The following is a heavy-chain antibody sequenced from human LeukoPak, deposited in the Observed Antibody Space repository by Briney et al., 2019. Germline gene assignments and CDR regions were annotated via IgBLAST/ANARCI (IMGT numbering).Heavy chain of an antibody. CDR3: ARIWRGIDAFDI. CDR2: VHYSGSI. D-gene: IGHD3-3*01. V-gene: IGHV4-39*07. J-gene: IGHJ3*02. Sequence: SETLSLTCTVSGASISSSSYYWAWIRQPPGKGLEWIGSVHYSGSIYYNPSLKGRATLSVDTSKNEFSLKLSSVTAADTAVYYCARIWRGIDAFDIWGQGTMVTVSS. CDR1: GASISSSSYY.